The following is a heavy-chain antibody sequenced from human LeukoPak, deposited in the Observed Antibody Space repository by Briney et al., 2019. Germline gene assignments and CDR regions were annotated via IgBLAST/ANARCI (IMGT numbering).Heavy chain of an antibody. CDR3: ARAPYYYGSGSYSHVFDY. Sequence: PSETLSLTCAVYGGSFSGYYWSWIRQPPGKGLEWIGEINHSGSTNYNPSLKSRATISVDTSKNQFSLKLSSVTAADTAVYYCARAPYYYGSGSYSHVFDYWGQGTLVTVSS. CDR1: GGSFSGYY. V-gene: IGHV4-34*01. J-gene: IGHJ4*02. D-gene: IGHD3-10*01. CDR2: INHSGST.